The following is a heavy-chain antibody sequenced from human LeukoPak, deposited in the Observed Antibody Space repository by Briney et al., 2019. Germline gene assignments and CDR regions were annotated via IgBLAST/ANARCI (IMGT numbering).Heavy chain of an antibody. CDR1: GGSFSGYY. J-gene: IGHJ5*02. Sequence: PSETLSLTCAVYGGSFSGYYWSWIRQPPGKGLEWIGETNHSGSTNYNPSLKSRVTISVDTSKNQFSLKLSSVTAANTAVYCCARGQKYYDFWSGHNWFDPWGQGTLVTISS. CDR2: TNHSGST. CDR3: ARGQKYYDFWSGHNWFDP. D-gene: IGHD3-3*01. V-gene: IGHV4-34*01.